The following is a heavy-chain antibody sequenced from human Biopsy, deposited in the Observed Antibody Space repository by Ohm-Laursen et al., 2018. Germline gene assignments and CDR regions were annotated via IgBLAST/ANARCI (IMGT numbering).Heavy chain of an antibody. V-gene: IGHV1-18*01. CDR2: ISGYNGNT. CDR3: ARVALPLYLDN. D-gene: IGHD2-21*01. CDR1: GYSFNNYG. J-gene: IGHJ4*02. Sequence: ASVKVSCKASGYSFNNYGINWVRRAPGQGLEWMGRISGYNGNTKYAQKFQGRVTMTTDTSTSAVYMEVRSLRSDDTAVYYCARVALPLYLDNWGQGTRVTVSS.